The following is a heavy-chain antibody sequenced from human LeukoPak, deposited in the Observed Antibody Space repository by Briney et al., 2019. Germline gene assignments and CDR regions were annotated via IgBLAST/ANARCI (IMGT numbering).Heavy chain of an antibody. CDR2: TYHSGST. CDR1: GGSFTSSNW. V-gene: IGHV4-4*02. J-gene: IGHJ4*02. CDR3: ARALWEPPNY. D-gene: IGHD1-26*01. Sequence: SGTLSLTCTVSGGSFTSSNWWTWVRQPPGKGLEWIGETYHSGSTNYNPSLKSRVTISLDKSKNQLSLKLTSVTAADTAVYYCARALWEPPNYWGQGILVTVSS.